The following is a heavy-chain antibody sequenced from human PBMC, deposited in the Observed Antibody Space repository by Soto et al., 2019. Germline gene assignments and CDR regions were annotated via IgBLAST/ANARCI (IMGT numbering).Heavy chain of an antibody. CDR1: GGTCTTYG. D-gene: IGHD4-4*01. J-gene: IGHJ6*02. CDR3: ARVPDYSLSGLDV. Sequence: PGGPLRLSCAAAGGTCTTYGRNWVRQAPGKGPEWVSSINDRSNYIYYADSVKGRFTVSRDNAKNSLYLQMNSLRAEDTAVYYCARVPDYSLSGLDVWGQRTTVTLSS. V-gene: IGHV3-21*01. CDR2: INDRSNYI.